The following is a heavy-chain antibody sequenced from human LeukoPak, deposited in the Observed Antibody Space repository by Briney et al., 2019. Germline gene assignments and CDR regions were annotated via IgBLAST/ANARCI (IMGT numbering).Heavy chain of an antibody. CDR2: IYYSGST. J-gene: IGHJ2*01. Sequence: SETLSLTCTVSGGSISSSSYYWGWIRQPPGKGLEWIGSIYYSGSTYYNPSLKSRVTISVDTSENQFSLKLSSVTAADTAVYYCELGGYNSGYFDLWGRGTLVTVSS. CDR3: ELGGYNSGYFDL. D-gene: IGHD5-24*01. V-gene: IGHV4-39*01. CDR1: GGSISSSSYY.